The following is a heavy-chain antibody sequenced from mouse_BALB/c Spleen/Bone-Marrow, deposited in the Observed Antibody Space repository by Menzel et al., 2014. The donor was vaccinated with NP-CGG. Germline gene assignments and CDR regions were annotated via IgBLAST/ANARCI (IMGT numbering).Heavy chain of an antibody. J-gene: IGHJ4*01. CDR2: ISSGGST. Sequence: EVNVVESGGGLVKPGGSLKLSCAASGFTFSSYAMSWVRQTPEKRLEWVASISSGGSTYYLDSVEGRFTIARYNAGNILYLQMSSLRSEDTARYYWARGGGCDYGHYYAMDYWGQGTSVTVSS. CDR1: GFTFSSYA. D-gene: IGHD2-4*01. CDR3: ARGGGCDYGHYYAMDY. V-gene: IGHV5-6-5*01.